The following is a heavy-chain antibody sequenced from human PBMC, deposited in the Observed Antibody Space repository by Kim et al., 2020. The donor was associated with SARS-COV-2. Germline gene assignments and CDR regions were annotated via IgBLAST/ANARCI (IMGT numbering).Heavy chain of an antibody. D-gene: IGHD5-12*01. CDR2: IYYSGST. V-gene: IGHV4-59*13. Sequence: SETLSLTCTVSGGSISSYYWSWIRQPPGKGLEWIGYIYYSGSTNYNPSLKSRVTISVDTSKNQFSLKLSSVTAADTAVYYCARTYSGYDSDYYYGMDVWGQGTTVTVSS. CDR1: GGSISSYY. J-gene: IGHJ6*02. CDR3: ARTYSGYDSDYYYGMDV.